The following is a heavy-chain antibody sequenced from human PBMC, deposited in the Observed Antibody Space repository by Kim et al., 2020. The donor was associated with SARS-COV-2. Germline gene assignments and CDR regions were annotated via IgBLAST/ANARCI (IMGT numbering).Heavy chain of an antibody. J-gene: IGHJ4*02. D-gene: IGHD6-25*01. CDR2: ISGSGGST. CDR1: GFTFSSYA. Sequence: GGSLRLSCAASGFTFSSYAMNWVRQAPGKGLEWVSAISGSGGSTYYADSVKGRFTISRDNSKNTLYLQMNSLRAEDTAVYYCAKGGQRSWRLFDYWGQGTLVTVSS. V-gene: IGHV3-23*01. CDR3: AKGGQRSWRLFDY.